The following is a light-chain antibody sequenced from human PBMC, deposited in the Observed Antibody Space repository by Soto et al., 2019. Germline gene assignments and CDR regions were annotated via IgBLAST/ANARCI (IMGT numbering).Light chain of an antibody. J-gene: IGKJ1*01. CDR3: QQYKNWPGT. CDR1: QSVSSK. V-gene: IGKV3-15*01. CDR2: GAS. Sequence: EIVLTQSPGTLSVSPGERATLSCRASQSVSSKLAWYQQKPGQAPRLLFYGASTGATGIPARFSGSGSETEFPLSISSLQSEDFAFYYCQQYKNWPGTFGQGTKVKIK.